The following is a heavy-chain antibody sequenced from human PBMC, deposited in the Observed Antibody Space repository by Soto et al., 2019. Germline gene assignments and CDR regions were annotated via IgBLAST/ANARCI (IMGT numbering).Heavy chain of an antibody. CDR1: GFTFSSQG. V-gene: IGHV3-33*01. CDR2: LWYDGSNK. J-gene: IGHJ6*02. CDR3: ARERKVRGAADSQYTFFYYGMDV. Sequence: PGGSLRLSCAASGFTFSSQGMHWVRQAPGKGLEWVANLWYDGSNKQYVDSVKGRFTISRDNSKNTLYLQMNSLRAEDKAVYYCARERKVRGAADSQYTFFYYGMDVLGQGTTVTVSS. D-gene: IGHD3-10*01.